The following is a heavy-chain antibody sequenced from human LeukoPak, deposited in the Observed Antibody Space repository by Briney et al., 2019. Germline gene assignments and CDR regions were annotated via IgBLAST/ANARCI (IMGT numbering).Heavy chain of an antibody. Sequence: EASVKVSCKASGYTFTSYYMHWVRQAPGQGLEWMGIINPSGGSTSYAQKFQGRVTMTRDTSTSTVYMELSSLRSEYTAVYYCARPGYCSGGSCYSDYWGQGTLVTVSS. D-gene: IGHD2-15*01. J-gene: IGHJ4*02. V-gene: IGHV1-46*03. CDR2: INPSGGST. CDR1: GYTFTSYY. CDR3: ARPGYCSGGSCYSDY.